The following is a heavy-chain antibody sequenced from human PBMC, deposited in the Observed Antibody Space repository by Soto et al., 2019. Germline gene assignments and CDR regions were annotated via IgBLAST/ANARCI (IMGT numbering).Heavy chain of an antibody. CDR1: VFTFSSYN. J-gene: IGHJ4*02. CDR3: ARVHYYDSSAYYL. Sequence: PGWSLRLSCTASVFTFSSYNMNWFRQAPGKGLEWVSSISSSSSYIYYADSVKGRFTISRDNTKNPLYLQMSSLRAEDTAVYYCARVHYYDSSAYYLWGQGTLVTVSS. CDR2: ISSSSSYI. D-gene: IGHD3-22*01. V-gene: IGHV3-21*01.